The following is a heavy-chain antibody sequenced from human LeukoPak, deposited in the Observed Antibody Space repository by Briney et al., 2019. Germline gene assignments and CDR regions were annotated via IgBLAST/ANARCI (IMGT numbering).Heavy chain of an antibody. V-gene: IGHV3-30-3*01. CDR2: ISYDGSNK. Sequence: GGSLRLSCAASGFTFSSYAMHWVRQAPGKGLEWVAVISYDGSNKYYADSVKGRFTISRDNSKNTLYLQMNSLRAEDTAVYYCASSDYGDYGGYWGQGTLVTVSS. D-gene: IGHD4-17*01. CDR1: GFTFSSYA. CDR3: ASSDYGDYGGY. J-gene: IGHJ4*02.